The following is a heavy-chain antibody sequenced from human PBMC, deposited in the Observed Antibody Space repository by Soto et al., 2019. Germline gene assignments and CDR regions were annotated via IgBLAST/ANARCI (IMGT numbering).Heavy chain of an antibody. D-gene: IGHD6-6*01. CDR3: AKEYSSSSGSPITIYYYGMDV. CDR1: GFTFSSYR. J-gene: IGHJ6*04. Sequence: GGSRRLSCAASGFTFSSYRMHWVRQAPCQGLEWVAVISYDGSNKYYADSVKGRFTISRDNSKNTLYLQMNSLRAEDTAVYYCAKEYSSSSGSPITIYYYGMDVWGKGTTVTVSS. CDR2: ISYDGSNK. V-gene: IGHV3-30*18.